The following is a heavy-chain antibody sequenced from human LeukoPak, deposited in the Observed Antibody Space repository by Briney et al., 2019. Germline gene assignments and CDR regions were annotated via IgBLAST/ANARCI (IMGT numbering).Heavy chain of an antibody. Sequence: SVKVSCKAFGGTFSSYAISWVRQAPGQGLEWMGGIIPIFGTANYAQKFQGGVTITTDESTSTAYMELSSLRSEDTAVYYCAREPIAAPSFDYWGQGTLVTVSS. D-gene: IGHD6-13*01. J-gene: IGHJ4*02. CDR2: IIPIFGTA. V-gene: IGHV1-69*05. CDR3: AREPIAAPSFDY. CDR1: GGTFSSYA.